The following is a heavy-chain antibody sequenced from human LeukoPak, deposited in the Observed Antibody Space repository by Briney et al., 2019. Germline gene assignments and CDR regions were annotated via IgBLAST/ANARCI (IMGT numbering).Heavy chain of an antibody. D-gene: IGHD6-19*01. J-gene: IGHJ6*03. CDR2: IIPIFGTA. V-gene: IGHV1-69*13. CDR1: GGTFSSYA. Sequence: SVKVSCKASGGTFSSYAISWVRQAPGQGLEWMGGIIPIFGTANYAQKFQGRVTITADESTSTAYMELSSLRSEDTAVYYCARERRAGLYYYYYYMDVWGKGTTVTVSS. CDR3: ARERRAGLYYYYYYMDV.